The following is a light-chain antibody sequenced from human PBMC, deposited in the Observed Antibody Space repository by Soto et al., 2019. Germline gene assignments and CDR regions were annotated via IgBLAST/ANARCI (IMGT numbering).Light chain of an antibody. V-gene: IGKV3-20*01. CDR3: QQYDSSPLT. Sequence: EIVLTQSPGTLSLSPGERATLSCRASQSFSSSYLVWYQQKPGQAPRLLIYGASNRATGIPDRFSGSGSGTDFTLTISRLEPEDFAVYYCQQYDSSPLTFGQGTKVEIK. J-gene: IGKJ1*01. CDR1: QSFSSSY. CDR2: GAS.